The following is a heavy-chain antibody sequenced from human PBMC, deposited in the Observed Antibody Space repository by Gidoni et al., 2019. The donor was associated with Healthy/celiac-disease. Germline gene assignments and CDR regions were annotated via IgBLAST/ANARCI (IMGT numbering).Heavy chain of an antibody. CDR2: ISSSSSYI. CDR3: AREIGDYGDPNFDY. V-gene: IGHV3-21*01. D-gene: IGHD4-17*01. CDR1: GFTFSIYS. Sequence: EVQLVESGGGLVKPGGSLRLSCAASGFTFSIYSMNWVRKAPGKGLEWVSSISSSSSYIYYADSVKGRFTISRDNAKNSLYLQMNSLRAEDTAVYYCAREIGDYGDPNFDYWGQGTLVTVSS. J-gene: IGHJ4*02.